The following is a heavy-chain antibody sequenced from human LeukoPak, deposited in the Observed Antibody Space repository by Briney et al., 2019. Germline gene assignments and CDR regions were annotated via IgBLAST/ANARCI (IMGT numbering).Heavy chain of an antibody. CDR3: AKTSGYRRFDP. Sequence: GGSLRLSCAASGFTFSSYALSWVRQAPGKGLEWVSAISGSGGSTYFADSVKGRFTISRDNPKNTLYLQMNSLRAEDTTVYYCAKTSGYRRFDPWGQGTLVTVSS. CDR1: GFTFSSYA. V-gene: IGHV3-23*01. J-gene: IGHJ5*02. CDR2: ISGSGGST. D-gene: IGHD5-12*01.